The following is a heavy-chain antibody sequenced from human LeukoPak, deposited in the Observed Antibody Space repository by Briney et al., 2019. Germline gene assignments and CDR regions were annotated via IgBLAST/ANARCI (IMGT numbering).Heavy chain of an antibody. CDR1: GGSISSGSYY. J-gene: IGHJ6*02. CDR2: IYTSGST. Sequence: SETLSLTCTVSGGSISSGSYYWSWIRQPAGKGLEWIGRIYTSGSTNYNPSLKSRVTISVDTSKNQFSLKLSSVTAADTAVYYCARGTFYCSSTSCYRGIYYYYGMDVWAKGPRSPSP. D-gene: IGHD2-2*01. V-gene: IGHV4-61*02. CDR3: ARGTFYCSSTSCYRGIYYYYGMDV.